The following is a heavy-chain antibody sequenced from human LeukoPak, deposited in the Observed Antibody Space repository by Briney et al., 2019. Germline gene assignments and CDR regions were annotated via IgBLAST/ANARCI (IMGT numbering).Heavy chain of an antibody. CDR1: GITISSEG. CDR3: ARDHAGSGRAFDY. Sequence: GGSLRLSCAASGITISSEGMHWVRQAPGKGLEWVGLLSSGGINKHYADSVKGRFIISRDNSMNTLYLQMNSLGVEDTAVYYCARDHAGSGRAFDYWGQGTLVTVSS. J-gene: IGHJ4*02. CDR2: LSSGGINK. D-gene: IGHD2-15*01. V-gene: IGHV3-30*03.